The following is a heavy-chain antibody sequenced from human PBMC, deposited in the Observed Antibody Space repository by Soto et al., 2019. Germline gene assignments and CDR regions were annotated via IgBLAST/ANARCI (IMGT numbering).Heavy chain of an antibody. V-gene: IGHV3-15*07. Sequence: EVQLVESGGGLVKPGGSLRLSCAASGFTFSNAWMNWVRQAQGKGREWGGRIKSKTDGGTTDYAAPVKGRFTISRDDSKNTLYLQMNSLKTEDTAVYYCTTEVWWELLPMVFAFDIWGQGTMVTVSS. CDR2: IKSKTDGGTT. J-gene: IGHJ3*02. D-gene: IGHD1-26*01. CDR1: GFTFSNAW. CDR3: TTEVWWELLPMVFAFDI.